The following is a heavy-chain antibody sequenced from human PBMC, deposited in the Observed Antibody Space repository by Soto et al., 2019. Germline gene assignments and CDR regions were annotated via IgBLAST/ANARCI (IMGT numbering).Heavy chain of an antibody. V-gene: IGHV1-18*01. CDR3: ARHHGPTTSENWFDP. D-gene: IGHD5-12*01. CDR2: ISTYSGDT. Sequence: ASVKVSCKASGYTFFTYYISWVRQAPGQGLEWMGWISTYSGDTKYAQKFQGRVTMTTGTSTTTAYLELRSLRSDDTAVYYCARHHGPTTSENWFDPWGQGTLVTV. CDR1: GYTFFTYY. J-gene: IGHJ5*02.